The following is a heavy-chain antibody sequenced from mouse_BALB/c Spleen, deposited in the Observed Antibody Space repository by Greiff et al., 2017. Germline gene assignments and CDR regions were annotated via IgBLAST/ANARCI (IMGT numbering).Heavy chain of an antibody. V-gene: IGHV14-3*02. Sequence: VQLQQSGAELVKPGASVKLSCTASGFNIKDTYMHWVKQRPEQGLEWIGRIDPANGNTKYDPKFQGKATITAGTSSNTAYLQLSSLTSEDTAVYYCASDSSGYVGFAYWGQGTLVTVSA. CDR2: IDPANGNT. D-gene: IGHD3-2*01. CDR3: ASDSSGYVGFAY. CDR1: GFNIKDTY. J-gene: IGHJ3*01.